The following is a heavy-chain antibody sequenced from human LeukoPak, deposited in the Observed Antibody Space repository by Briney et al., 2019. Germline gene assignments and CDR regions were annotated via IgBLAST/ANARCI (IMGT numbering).Heavy chain of an antibody. V-gene: IGHV4-59*01. CDR2: IYYSGST. Sequence: SETLSLTCTVSGGSISSYYWSWIRQPPEKGLEWIGYIYYSGSTNYNPSLKSRVTISVDTPKNQFSLKLSSVTAADTAVYYCARDSGGDWNDAFDIWGQGTMVTVSS. D-gene: IGHD2-21*02. J-gene: IGHJ3*02. CDR3: ARDSGGDWNDAFDI. CDR1: GGSISSYY.